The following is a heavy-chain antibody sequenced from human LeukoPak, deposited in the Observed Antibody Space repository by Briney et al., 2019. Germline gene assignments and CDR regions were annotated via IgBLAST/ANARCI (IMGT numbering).Heavy chain of an antibody. CDR3: ARGYFWSGLDY. CDR2: IYHSGST. CDR1: GYSISSGYY. Sequence: SETLSLTCTVSGYSISSGYYWGWIRQPPGKGLEWIGSIYHSGSTYYNPSLKSRVTISVDTSKNQFSLKLSSVTAADTAVYYCARGYFWSGLDYWGQGTLVTVSS. D-gene: IGHD3-3*01. J-gene: IGHJ4*02. V-gene: IGHV4-38-2*02.